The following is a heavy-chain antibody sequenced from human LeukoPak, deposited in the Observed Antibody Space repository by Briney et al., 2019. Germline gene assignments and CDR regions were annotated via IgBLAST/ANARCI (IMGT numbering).Heavy chain of an antibody. CDR2: IYLGDSDT. D-gene: IGHD3-10*01. V-gene: IGHV5-51*01. CDR1: GYSFTSYW. CDR3: ARRSYYYGSGSYYNADAFDI. Sequence: GESLKISCKGSGYSFTSYWIGLVRQMPGKGLEWMGIIYLGDSDTRYSPSFQGQVTISADKSISTAYLQWSSLKASDTAMYYCARRSYYYGSGSYYNADAFDIWGQGTMVTVSS. J-gene: IGHJ3*02.